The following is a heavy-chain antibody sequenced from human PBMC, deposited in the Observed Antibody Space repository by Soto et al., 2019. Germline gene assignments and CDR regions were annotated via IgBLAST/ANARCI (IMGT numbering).Heavy chain of an antibody. J-gene: IGHJ2*01. D-gene: IGHD3-16*02. V-gene: IGHV4-31*03. CDR3: ARVLRDVLSDRYYWYFDL. Sequence: SETLSLTCTVSGASISSGGYYWGWIRQHPGKGLEWIGFIYYIGTSHYNPSLESRITLSVDTSKNHFSLNLTSVTAADTAVYYCARVLRDVLSDRYYWYFDLWGRGTLVTVSS. CDR2: IYYIGTS. CDR1: GASISSGGYY.